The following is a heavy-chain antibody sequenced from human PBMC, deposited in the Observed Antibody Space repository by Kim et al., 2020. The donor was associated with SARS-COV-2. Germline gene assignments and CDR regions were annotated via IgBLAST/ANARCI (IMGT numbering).Heavy chain of an antibody. CDR3: ARAYDSSGPTLPYGMDV. CDR2: INWNGGST. Sequence: GGSLRLSCAASGFTFDDYGMSWVRQAPGKGLEWVSGINWNGGSTGYADSVKGRFTISRDNAKNSLYLQMNSLRAEDTALYYCARAYDSSGPTLPYGMDVWGQGTTVTVSS. J-gene: IGHJ6*02. D-gene: IGHD3-22*01. CDR1: GFTFDDYG. V-gene: IGHV3-20*04.